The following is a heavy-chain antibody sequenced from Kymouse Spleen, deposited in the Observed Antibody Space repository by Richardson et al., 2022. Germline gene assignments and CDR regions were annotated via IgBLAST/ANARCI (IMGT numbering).Heavy chain of an antibody. Sequence: QVQLVESGGGVVQPGRSLRLSCAASGFTFSSYGMHWVRQAPGKGLEWVAVIWYDGSNKYYADSVKGRFTISRDNSKNTLYLQMNSLRAEDTAVYYCARDCITGTRDGMDVWGQGTTVTVSS. CDR1: GFTFSSYG. J-gene: IGHJ6*02. CDR2: IWYDGSNK. D-gene: IGHD1-7*01. V-gene: IGHV3-33*01. CDR3: ARDCITGTRDGMDV.